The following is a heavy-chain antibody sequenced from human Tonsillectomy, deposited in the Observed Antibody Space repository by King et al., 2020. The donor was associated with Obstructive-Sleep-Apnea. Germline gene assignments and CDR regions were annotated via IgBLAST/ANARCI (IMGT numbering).Heavy chain of an antibody. V-gene: IGHV3-9*01. CDR1: GFTFDDYA. J-gene: IGHJ2*01. D-gene: IGHD5-12*01. Sequence: VQLVESGGGLVQPGRSLRLSCAASGFTFDDYAMHWVRQAPGKGLEWVSGISWNSGSIGYADSVKGRFTISRDNAKNSLYLQMNSLRAEDTALYYCATRYRGYLISQHWYFDLWGRGTLVTVSS. CDR2: ISWNSGSI. CDR3: ATRYRGYLISQHWYFDL.